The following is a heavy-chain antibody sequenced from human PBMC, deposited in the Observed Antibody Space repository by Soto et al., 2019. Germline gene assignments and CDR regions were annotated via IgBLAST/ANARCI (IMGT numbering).Heavy chain of an antibody. V-gene: IGHV1-18*04. CDR1: GYTFTLYG. D-gene: IGHD3-10*01. J-gene: IGHJ5*02. CDR2: ISGYNGDT. CDR3: ARTLMAWFDT. Sequence: GASVKVSCKASGYTFTLYGISWVRQAPGQGLEWMGWISGYNGDTKYAQKFQGRVTMTTDTSTSTAYMELRSLRSDDTAVYYCARTLMAWFDTWGQGTLVTVSS.